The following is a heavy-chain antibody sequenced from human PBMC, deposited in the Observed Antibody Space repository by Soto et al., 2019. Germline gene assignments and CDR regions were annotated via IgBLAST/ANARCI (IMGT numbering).Heavy chain of an antibody. Sequence: PGGSLRLSCVAAGFTFRDYAMHWVRRIPGKGLEWVAVISSSGDRQQYAESVKGRFTISRDNSQNTLYLQVSSLTSDDSAVFHCARTPAAMITDCYNWFDAWGPGTQVTVSS. CDR3: ARTPAAMITDCYNWFDA. J-gene: IGHJ5*02. CDR1: GFTFRDYA. D-gene: IGHD2-21*01. V-gene: IGHV3-30-3*01. CDR2: ISSSGDRQ.